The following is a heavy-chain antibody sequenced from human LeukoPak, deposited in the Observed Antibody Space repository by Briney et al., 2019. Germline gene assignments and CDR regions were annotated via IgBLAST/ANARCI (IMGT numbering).Heavy chain of an antibody. V-gene: IGHV4-39*01. J-gene: IGHJ6*03. Sequence: SETLSLTCAVYGGSFSGYYWGWIRQTPGKGLEWIGSIYYSGSTYYNPSLKSRVTISVDTSKNHFSLGLSSVTAADTAVYYCARQADSGYDSNYYMDVWGKGTTVIISS. CDR2: IYYSGST. CDR3: ARQADSGYDSNYYMDV. D-gene: IGHD5-12*01. CDR1: GGSFSGYY.